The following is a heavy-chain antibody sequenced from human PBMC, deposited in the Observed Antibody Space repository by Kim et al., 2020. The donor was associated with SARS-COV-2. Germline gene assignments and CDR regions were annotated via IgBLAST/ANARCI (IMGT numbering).Heavy chain of an antibody. Sequence: SETLSLTCTVSGGSISSYYWSWIRQPPGKGLEWIGYIYYSGSTNYNPSLKSRVTISVDTSKNQFSLKLNSVTAADTAVYYCARVRDSSSPIDYWGQGTLVTVSS. CDR1: GGSISSYY. D-gene: IGHD6-6*01. CDR2: IYYSGST. V-gene: IGHV4-59*01. CDR3: ARVRDSSSPIDY. J-gene: IGHJ4*02.